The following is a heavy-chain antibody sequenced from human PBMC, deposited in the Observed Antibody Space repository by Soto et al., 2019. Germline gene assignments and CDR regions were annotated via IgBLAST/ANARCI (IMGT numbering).Heavy chain of an antibody. J-gene: IGHJ4*02. CDR2: MNPNSGNT. CDR1: GYTFTSYD. Sequence: QVQLVQSGAEVKKPGASVKVSCKASGYTFTSYDINWVRQATGQGLEWMGWMNPNSGNTGYAQKFQGRVTMTRNTSIRTAYMELISLRSEDTAVYYCARGASDWNYEVYWGQGTLVTVSS. V-gene: IGHV1-8*01. D-gene: IGHD1-7*01. CDR3: ARGASDWNYEVY.